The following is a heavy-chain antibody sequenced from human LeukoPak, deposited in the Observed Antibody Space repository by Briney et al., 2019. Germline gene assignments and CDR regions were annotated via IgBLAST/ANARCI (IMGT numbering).Heavy chain of an antibody. D-gene: IGHD6-19*01. CDR1: GGTFSSYA. CDR3: ASRISGIAVALSYYYYMDV. V-gene: IGHV1-69*13. CDR2: IIPIFGTA. Sequence: SVKVSCKASGGTFSSYAISWVRQAPGQGLEWMGGIIPIFGTANYAQKFQGRVTITADESTSTAYMELSCLRSEDTAVYYCASRISGIAVALSYYYYMDVWGKGTTVTVSS. J-gene: IGHJ6*03.